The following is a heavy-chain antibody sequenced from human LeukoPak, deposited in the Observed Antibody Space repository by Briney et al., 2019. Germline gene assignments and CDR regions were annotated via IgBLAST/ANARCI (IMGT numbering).Heavy chain of an antibody. J-gene: IGHJ4*01. V-gene: IGHV3-33*01. CDR3: ARDPTPRRRDFFDY. Sequence: GGSLRLSCAASGFTFSSYGMHWVRQAPGKGLEWVAVIWYDGSNKYYADSVKGRFTISRDNSKNTLYLQMDSLRGEDTAVYFCARDPTPRRRDFFDYWGQGTLVVVSS. CDR1: GFTFSSYG. CDR2: IWYDGSNK.